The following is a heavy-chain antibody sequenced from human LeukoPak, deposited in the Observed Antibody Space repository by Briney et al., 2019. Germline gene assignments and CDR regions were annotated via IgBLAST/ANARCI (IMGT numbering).Heavy chain of an antibody. D-gene: IGHD4-11*01. J-gene: IGHJ4*02. CDR1: GFTFSSYW. V-gene: IGHV3-7*01. CDR2: IKQAGSEN. Sequence: PGGSPRLSCAASGFTFSSYWMSWVRQAPGKGLEWVANIKQAGSENYYVDSVKGRFTISRDNAKNSLYLQMNSLRAEDTAVYYCARGKTTVTPGYFDYWGQGTLVTVSS. CDR3: ARGKTTVTPGYFDY.